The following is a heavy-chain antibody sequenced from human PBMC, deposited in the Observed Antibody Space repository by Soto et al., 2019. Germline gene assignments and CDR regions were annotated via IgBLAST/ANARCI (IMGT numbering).Heavy chain of an antibody. CDR1: GYSFNTYG. Sequence: SVKVSCKASGYSFNTYGISWVRQAPGQGLEWMGGIIPIFGTANYAQKFQGRVTITADESTSTAYMELSSLRSEDTAVYYCARGWGDTVAGTIWFDPWGQGTLVTVSS. D-gene: IGHD6-19*01. CDR2: IIPIFGTA. V-gene: IGHV1-69*13. CDR3: ARGWGDTVAGTIWFDP. J-gene: IGHJ5*02.